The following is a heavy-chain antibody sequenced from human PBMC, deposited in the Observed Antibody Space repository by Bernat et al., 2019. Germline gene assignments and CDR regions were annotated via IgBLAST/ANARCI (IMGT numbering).Heavy chain of an antibody. Sequence: QVQLVESGGGVVQPGRSLRLSCAASGFTFSSYGMHWVRQAPGKGLEWVAVISYDGSNKYYADSVKGRFTISRDNSKNTLYLQMNSLRAEDTAVYYCEKDGGTGTTRSYYYYYMDVWGKGTTVTVSS. J-gene: IGHJ6*03. D-gene: IGHD1-7*01. V-gene: IGHV3-30*18. CDR3: EKDGGTGTTRSYYYYYMDV. CDR1: GFTFSSYG. CDR2: ISYDGSNK.